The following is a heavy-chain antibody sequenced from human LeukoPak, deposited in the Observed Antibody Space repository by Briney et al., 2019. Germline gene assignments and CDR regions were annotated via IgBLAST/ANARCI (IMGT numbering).Heavy chain of an antibody. D-gene: IGHD2-21*02. Sequence: PGGSLRLSCAASGFTFSSYGMHWVRQAPGKGLEWVAYIRYDGNYKNYGDSVKGRFTVSRDNSKNTLYLQMNSLTTEDTAVYYCAKKKAGDGDRFDYWGRGTLATVSS. V-gene: IGHV3-30*02. CDR1: GFTFSSYG. J-gene: IGHJ4*02. CDR3: AKKKAGDGDRFDY. CDR2: IRYDGNYK.